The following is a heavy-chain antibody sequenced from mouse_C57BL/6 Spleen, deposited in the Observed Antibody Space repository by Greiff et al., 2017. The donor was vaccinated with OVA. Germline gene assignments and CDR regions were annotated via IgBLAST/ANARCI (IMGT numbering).Heavy chain of an antibody. CDR3: ARSELTGPYYFDY. Sequence: QVQLQQPGAELVKPGASVKLSCKASGYTFTSYWMHWVKQRPGQGLEWIGMIHPNSGSTNYNEKFTSKATLTVDKSSSTAYMQLSSLTSEDSAVYDCARSELTGPYYFDYWGQGTTLTVSS. J-gene: IGHJ2*01. D-gene: IGHD4-1*01. CDR1: GYTFTSYW. CDR2: IHPNSGST. V-gene: IGHV1-64*01.